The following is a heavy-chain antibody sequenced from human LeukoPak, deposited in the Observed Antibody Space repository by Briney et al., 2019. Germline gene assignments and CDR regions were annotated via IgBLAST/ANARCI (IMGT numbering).Heavy chain of an antibody. CDR1: GFTFSSYA. D-gene: IGHD6-13*01. CDR2: ISGSGGST. J-gene: IGHJ5*02. V-gene: IGHV3-23*01. CDR3: ARGYSSSWYWFDP. Sequence: GGSLRLSCAASGFTFSSYAMSWVRQAPGKGLEWVSAISGSGGSTYYADSVKGRFTISRDNSKNTLYLQINSLRAEDTAVYYCARGYSSSWYWFDPWGQGTLVTVSS.